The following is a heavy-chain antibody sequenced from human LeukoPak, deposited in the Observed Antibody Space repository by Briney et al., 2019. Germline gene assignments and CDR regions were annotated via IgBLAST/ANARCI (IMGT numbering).Heavy chain of an antibody. CDR3: ARSLTVVVAAARFDP. CDR1: GYTFTSYD. V-gene: IGHV1-18*01. Sequence: GASVKVSCKASGYTFTSYDISWVRQAPGQGLEWMGWISAYNGNTNYAQKLQGRVTMTTDTSTSTAYMELRSLRSDDTAVYYCARSLTVVVAAARFDPWGQGTLVTVSS. D-gene: IGHD2-15*01. J-gene: IGHJ5*02. CDR2: ISAYNGNT.